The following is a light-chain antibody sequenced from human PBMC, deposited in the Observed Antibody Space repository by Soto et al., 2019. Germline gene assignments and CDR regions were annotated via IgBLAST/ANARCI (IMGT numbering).Light chain of an antibody. V-gene: IGKV1-39*01. CDR2: TAS. CDR3: QQSYGTPRT. J-gene: IGKJ1*01. CDR1: QGIRND. Sequence: IQMTQSPSSLSASVGYIVAISCRASQGIRNDLAWYQQKPGKAPKLLISTASSLRSGVPSRFTGSRSGTDFTLTISSLLPEDFATYYCQQSYGTPRTFGQGTKVDIK.